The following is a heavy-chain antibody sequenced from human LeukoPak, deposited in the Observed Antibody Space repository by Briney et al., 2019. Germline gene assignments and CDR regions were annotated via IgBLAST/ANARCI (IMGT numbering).Heavy chain of an antibody. V-gene: IGHV4-59*12. D-gene: IGHD2-2*01. CDR3: ARGGYCSSTSCPRFDY. CDR2: IYYSGST. J-gene: IGHJ4*02. CDR1: GGSISSYY. Sequence: SETLSLTCTVSGGSISSYYWSWIRQPPGKGLEWIGYIYYSGSTNYTPSLKSRVTISVDTSKNQFSLKLNSVTAADTAVYYCARGGYCSSTSCPRFDYWGQGTLVTVSS.